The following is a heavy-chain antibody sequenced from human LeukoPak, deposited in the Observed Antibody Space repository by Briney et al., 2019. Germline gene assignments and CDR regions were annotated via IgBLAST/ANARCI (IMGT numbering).Heavy chain of an antibody. CDR1: GFTFSDYY. V-gene: IGHV3-11*01. D-gene: IGHD3-3*01. J-gene: IGHJ3*02. Sequence: GGSLRFSCAASGFTFSDYYMSWIRQAPGKGLEWVSYISSSGSTIYYADSVKGRFTISRDNAKNSLYLQMNSLRAEDTAVYYCARVRQDDFWSGSQAFDIWGQGTMVTVSS. CDR2: ISSSGSTI. CDR3: ARVRQDDFWSGSQAFDI.